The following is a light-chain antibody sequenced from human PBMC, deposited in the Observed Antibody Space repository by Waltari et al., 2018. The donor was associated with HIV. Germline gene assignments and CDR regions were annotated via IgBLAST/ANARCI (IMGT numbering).Light chain of an antibody. CDR1: ALPTKY. V-gene: IGLV3-10*01. CDR2: EDS. Sequence: SYELPQPPSESVSPGQTARITRSGDALPTKYAYWYQQKSGQAPEVVIYEDSKRPSGIPWRFSGSRSGTMATLTFSGAQVEDEADYYCYSTDNSGNHSVFGGGTKLTVL. J-gene: IGLJ2*01. CDR3: YSTDNSGNHSV.